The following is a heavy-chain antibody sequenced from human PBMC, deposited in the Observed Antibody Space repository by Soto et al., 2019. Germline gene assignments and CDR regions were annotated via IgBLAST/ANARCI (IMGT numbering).Heavy chain of an antibody. V-gene: IGHV1-18*01. CDR2: ISAYNGNT. CDR1: GHTFTSYG. J-gene: IGHJ4*02. CDR3: ARDAATVTTFYFDY. D-gene: IGHD4-4*01. Sequence: ASVKVSCKASGHTFTSYGISWVRQALGQGLEWMGWISAYNGNTNYAQKLQGRVTMTTDTSTSTAYMELRSLRSDDTAVYYCARDAATVTTFYFDYWGQGTLVTVS.